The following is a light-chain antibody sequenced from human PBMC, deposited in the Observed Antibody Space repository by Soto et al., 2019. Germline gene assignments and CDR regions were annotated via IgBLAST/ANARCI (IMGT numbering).Light chain of an antibody. J-gene: IGKJ5*01. Sequence: DIVMTQSPDSLAVSLGERATINCKSSQSVLYSSNNKNYLAWYQQKPGQPPKLLIYWASTRESGVPDRFSGSGSGTDFTLTICSLQAEDVSVYYCQQYYSTLITFGQGTRLEIK. CDR1: QSVLYSSNNKNY. CDR3: QQYYSTLIT. CDR2: WAS. V-gene: IGKV4-1*01.